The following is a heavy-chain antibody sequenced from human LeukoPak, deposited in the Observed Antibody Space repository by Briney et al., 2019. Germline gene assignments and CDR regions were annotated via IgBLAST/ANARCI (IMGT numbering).Heavy chain of an antibody. CDR1: GYSISSGYC. J-gene: IGHJ5*02. CDR2: IYHSGST. V-gene: IGHV4-38-2*01. Sequence: SETLSLTCAVSGYSISSGYCWGWIRQPPGKGLEWIGSIYHSGSTYYNPSLKSRVTISVDTSKNQFSLKLSYVTAADTAVYYCARGNHYYDSSGYYRAPYNWFDPWGQGTLVTVSS. D-gene: IGHD3-22*01. CDR3: ARGNHYYDSSGYYRAPYNWFDP.